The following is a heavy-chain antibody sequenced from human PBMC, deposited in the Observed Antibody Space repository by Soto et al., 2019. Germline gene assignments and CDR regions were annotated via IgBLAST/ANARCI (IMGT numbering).Heavy chain of an antibody. CDR3: ARDLGDYYDSSGYIKGSYNWFDP. Sequence: SVKVSCKASGGTFSSYAISWVRQAPGQGLEWMGGIIPIFGTANYAQKFQGRVTITADESTSTAYMELSSLRSEDTAVYYCARDLGDYYDSSGYIKGSYNWFDPWGQGTLVTVSS. CDR1: GGTFSSYA. J-gene: IGHJ5*02. CDR2: IIPIFGTA. D-gene: IGHD3-22*01. V-gene: IGHV1-69*13.